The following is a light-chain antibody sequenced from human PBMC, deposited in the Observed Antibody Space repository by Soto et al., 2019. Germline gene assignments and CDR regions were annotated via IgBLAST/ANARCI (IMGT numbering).Light chain of an antibody. CDR1: QSISIY. Sequence: DIHMTHSPSSLSASLGDIVTITFRASQSISIYLNWSQLKPGKAPNLLMYGASYLKSGVPTRFSGSGSGTDFTLTISSLRPEDFAIYYCQQTYTTPEITFGQGTRLEIK. J-gene: IGKJ5*01. CDR3: QQTYTTPEIT. V-gene: IGKV1-39*01. CDR2: GAS.